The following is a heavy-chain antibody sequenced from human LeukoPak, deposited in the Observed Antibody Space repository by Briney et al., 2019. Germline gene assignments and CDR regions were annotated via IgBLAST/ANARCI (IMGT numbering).Heavy chain of an antibody. CDR2: IIPIFGTA. CDR3: GIAVAGTYYYYMDV. V-gene: IGHV1-69*06. D-gene: IGHD6-19*01. CDR1: GGTFSSYA. Sequence: SVKVSCKASGGTFSSYAISWVRQALGQGLEWMGGIIPIFGTANYAQKFQGRVTITADKSTSTAYMELSSLRSEDTAVYYCGIAVAGTYYYYMDVWGKGTTVTVSS. J-gene: IGHJ6*03.